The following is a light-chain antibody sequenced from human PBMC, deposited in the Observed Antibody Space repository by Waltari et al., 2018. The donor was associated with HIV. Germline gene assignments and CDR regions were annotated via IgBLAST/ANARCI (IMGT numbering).Light chain of an antibody. CDR2: GRN. CDR3: SSRDSSGNHVRV. J-gene: IGLJ2*01. CDR1: SLRSSY. Sequence: SSELTQDPAVSVALGQTVRVTCQGDSLRSSYASWYQQKPGQTLVLVCFGRNNRPSGIPDRFSGTSSGNTGSLPITWAQAADEADYYCSSRDSSGNHVRVFGGWTKLTVL. V-gene: IGLV3-19*01.